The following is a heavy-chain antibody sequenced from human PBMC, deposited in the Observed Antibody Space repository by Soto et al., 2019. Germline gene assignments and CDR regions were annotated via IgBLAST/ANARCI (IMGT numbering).Heavy chain of an antibody. V-gene: IGHV3-7*03. D-gene: IGHD2-2*02. Sequence: QLVESGGDLVQPGGSLRLSCAASGFTFRNYWMSWVRQAPGKGLEWVANIKGDGSERHYVDSVKGRFTISRDNAKNSLFLQMNSLRVEDTAVYYCARDGCTSASCDIYGMDVWGQGTTVTVSS. CDR1: GFTFRNYW. CDR2: IKGDGSER. J-gene: IGHJ6*02. CDR3: ARDGCTSASCDIYGMDV.